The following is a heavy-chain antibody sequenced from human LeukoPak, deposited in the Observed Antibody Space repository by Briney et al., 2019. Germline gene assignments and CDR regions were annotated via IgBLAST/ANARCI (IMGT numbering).Heavy chain of an antibody. CDR2: INHSGST. D-gene: IGHD6-13*01. CDR1: GGSFSGYY. J-gene: IGHJ4*02. Sequence: SETLSLTCAVYGGSFSGYYWSWIRQPPGKGLEWIVEINHSGSTNYNPSLKSRVTISVDTSKNQFSLKLSSVTAADTAVYYCARSTAAAGMGYWGQGTLVTVSS. CDR3: ARSTAAAGMGY. V-gene: IGHV4-34*01.